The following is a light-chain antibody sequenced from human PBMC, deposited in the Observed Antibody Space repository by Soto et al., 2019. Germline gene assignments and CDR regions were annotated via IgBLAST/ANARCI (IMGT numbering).Light chain of an antibody. CDR2: DVS. J-gene: IGLJ2*01. V-gene: IGLV2-14*01. Sequence: QSVLTQPASVSGSPGQSITISCTGASSDVGGYNYVSWYQQHPGKAPKVLISDVSNRPSGISNRFSGSKSGNTASLTISGLQAEDEADYYCVAWDDSLNGYVVFGGGTKVTVL. CDR1: SSDVGGYNY. CDR3: VAWDDSLNGYVV.